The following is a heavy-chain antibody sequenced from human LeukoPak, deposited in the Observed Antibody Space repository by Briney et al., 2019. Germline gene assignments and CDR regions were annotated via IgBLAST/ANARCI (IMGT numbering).Heavy chain of an antibody. CDR3: ARGGRNTRSYDSNGYSRPLYYDYGMDV. CDR2: ISSDTSIM. CDR1: GFTFNDYS. D-gene: IGHD3-22*01. Sequence: GGSLRLSCAASGFTFNDYSMNWVRQAPGKGLEWVSYISSDTSIMHNADSVRGRLTISRDNAKNSLFLQMNSLRAEDTAVYYCARGGRNTRSYDSNGYSRPLYYDYGMDVWGQGTTVTVSS. J-gene: IGHJ6*02. V-gene: IGHV3-48*01.